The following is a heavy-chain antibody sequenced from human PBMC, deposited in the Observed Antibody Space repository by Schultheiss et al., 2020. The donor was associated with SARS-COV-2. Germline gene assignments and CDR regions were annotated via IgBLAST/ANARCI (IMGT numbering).Heavy chain of an antibody. Sequence: GGSLRLSCAASGFTFSSHAMSWVRQAPGKGLEWVSYISSSSSTIYYADSVKGRFTISRDNAKNSLYLQMNSLRDEDTAVYYCARDVPSYDFWSGNKKYWYFDLWGRGTLVTVSS. CDR1: GFTFSSHA. V-gene: IGHV3-48*02. CDR2: ISSSSSTI. D-gene: IGHD3-3*01. CDR3: ARDVPSYDFWSGNKKYWYFDL. J-gene: IGHJ2*01.